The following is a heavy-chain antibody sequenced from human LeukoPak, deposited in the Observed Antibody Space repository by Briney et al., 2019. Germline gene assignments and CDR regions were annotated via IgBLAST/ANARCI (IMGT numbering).Heavy chain of an antibody. CDR3: ASTSPSSIVVVPAAIDY. J-gene: IGHJ4*02. CDR1: GGSISSSSYY. V-gene: IGHV4-39*01. CDR2: IYYSGST. Sequence: SETLSLTCTVSGGSISSSSYYWGWLRQPPGKGLEWIGSIYYSGSTYYNPSLKSRVTISVDTSKNQFSLKLSSVTAADTAVYYCASTSPSSIVVVPAAIDYWGQGTLVTVSS. D-gene: IGHD2-2*01.